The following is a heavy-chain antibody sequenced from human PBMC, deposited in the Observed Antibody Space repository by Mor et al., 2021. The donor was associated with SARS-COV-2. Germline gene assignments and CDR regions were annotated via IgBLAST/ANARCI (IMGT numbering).Heavy chain of an antibody. Sequence: GRRSYNPSLRSRVTIPIDKSRNQFSRRLRSVTAADTAVYYCARVLEEDESCSRSSCYAFDPWGQGILVSVSS. V-gene: IGHV4-31*02. J-gene: IGHJ5*02. CDR2: GRR. D-gene: IGHD2-2*01. CDR3: ARVLEEDESCSRSSCYAFDP.